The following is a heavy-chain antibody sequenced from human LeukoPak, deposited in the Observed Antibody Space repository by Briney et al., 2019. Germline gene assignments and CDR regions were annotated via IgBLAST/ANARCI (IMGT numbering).Heavy chain of an antibody. V-gene: IGHV3-7*01. J-gene: IGHJ6*02. D-gene: IGHD3-3*01. CDR1: GFTFSYHW. CDR3: ARGNDVLRFLEWSYGMDV. CDR2: IKNDGTVK. Sequence: PGGSLRLSCAASGFTFSYHWMTWVRQAPGKGLEWVANIKNDGTVKNYVDSVKGRFTISRDNAKNSLYLQMNSLRAEDTAVYYCARGNDVLRFLEWSYGMDVWGQGTTVTVSS.